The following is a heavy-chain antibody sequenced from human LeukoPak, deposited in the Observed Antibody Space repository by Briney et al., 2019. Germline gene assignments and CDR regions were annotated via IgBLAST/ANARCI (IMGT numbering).Heavy chain of an antibody. Sequence: PGGSLRLSCAASGFSFGSHWMSWVRQTPGKGLEWVAYIKQDGSEQKYVDSVKGRFTISRDNAKNSLYLQMNSLSAEDTAVYYCARVDGPSYYYGMDVWGQGTTVTVSS. CDR2: IKQDGSEQ. CDR3: ARVDGPSYYYGMDV. J-gene: IGHJ6*02. CDR1: GFSFGSHW. V-gene: IGHV3-7*01. D-gene: IGHD2-8*01.